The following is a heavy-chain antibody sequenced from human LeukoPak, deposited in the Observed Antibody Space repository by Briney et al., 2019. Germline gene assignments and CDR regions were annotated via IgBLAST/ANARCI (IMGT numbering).Heavy chain of an antibody. CDR3: ARDHRFGGVPHWFDP. J-gene: IGHJ5*02. V-gene: IGHV3-7*01. Sequence: PGGSLRLSCAASGFTFTSYWLSWVRQAPGKGLLWVANINQDGSEIHYADSVKGRFTISRDNAENSVYLQMSSLRADDTAVYFCARDHRFGGVPHWFDPWGQGALVTVSS. D-gene: IGHD3-16*01. CDR1: GFTFTSYW. CDR2: INQDGSEI.